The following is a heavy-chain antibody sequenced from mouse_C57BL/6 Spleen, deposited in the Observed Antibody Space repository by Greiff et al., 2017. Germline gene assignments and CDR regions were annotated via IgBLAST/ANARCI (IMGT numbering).Heavy chain of an antibody. CDR1: GFTFSDYG. V-gene: IGHV5-15*01. Sequence: EVQGVESGGGLVQPGGSLKLSCAASGFTFSDYGMAWVRQAPRKRPEWVAFISNLACSIYYADTVKGRFTISRENAKNTLYLEMSSLRSEDTAMYYCARRVYGSSLWYCDVWGTGTTVTVSS. J-gene: IGHJ1*03. CDR3: ARRVYGSSLWYCDV. CDR2: ISNLACSI. D-gene: IGHD1-1*01.